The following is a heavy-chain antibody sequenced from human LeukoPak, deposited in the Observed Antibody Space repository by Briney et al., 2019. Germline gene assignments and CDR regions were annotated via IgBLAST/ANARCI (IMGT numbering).Heavy chain of an antibody. CDR3: ARHRIPAALASAFDY. V-gene: IGHV4-39*01. D-gene: IGHD2-2*01. J-gene: IGHJ4*02. Sequence: SETLSLTCTVSGGSISSSSYYWGWIRQPPGKGLEWIGSIYYSGNTNYNPYLKSRVTISVDTSKNQFSLKLSSVTAADTAVYYCARHRIPAALASAFDYWGQGTLVTVSS. CDR2: IYYSGNT. CDR1: GGSISSSSYY.